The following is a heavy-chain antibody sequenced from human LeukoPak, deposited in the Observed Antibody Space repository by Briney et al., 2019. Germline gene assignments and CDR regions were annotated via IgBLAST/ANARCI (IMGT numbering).Heavy chain of an antibody. D-gene: IGHD6-6*01. CDR3: ARTSIAARRANAFDI. Sequence: SETLSLTCAVYGGSFSGYYWSWIRQPPGKGLEWIGYIYHSGSTYYNPSLKSRVTISVDRSKNQFSLKLSSVTAADTVVYYCARTSIAARRANAFDIWGQGTMVTVSS. CDR1: GGSFSGYY. CDR2: IYHSGST. V-gene: IGHV4-30-2*01. J-gene: IGHJ3*02.